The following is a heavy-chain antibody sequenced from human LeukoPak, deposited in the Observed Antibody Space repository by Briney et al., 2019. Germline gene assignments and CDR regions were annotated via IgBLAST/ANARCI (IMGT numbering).Heavy chain of an antibody. V-gene: IGHV1-8*03. CDR2: MNPKSVNT. J-gene: IGHJ4*02. D-gene: IGHD3-22*01. CDR3: ARGHPYDSSGYVDY. Sequence: GASVRVSCKASGYIFTSYDIKWVRRATGHGGEWMGWMNPKSVNTGYAQKFQSRVTITRNTSISTAYMELSSLRSEDTAVYYCARGHPYDSSGYVDYWGQGTLVTVSS. CDR1: GYIFTSYD.